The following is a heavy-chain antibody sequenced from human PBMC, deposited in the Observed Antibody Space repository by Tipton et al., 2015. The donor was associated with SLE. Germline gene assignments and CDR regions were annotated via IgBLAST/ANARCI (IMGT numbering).Heavy chain of an antibody. CDR3: AREGVLLEAFDI. Sequence: SLRLSCAASGFTFTSSWMNWVRQAPGKGLEWVAAIWSNGRNEHHADSVKGRFTITRDNPKNTLYLQMNSLRAEDTAVYYCAREGVLLEAFDIWGQGTMVTVSS. CDR2: IWSNGRNE. V-gene: IGHV3-33*08. D-gene: IGHD3-3*01. CDR1: GFTFTSSW. J-gene: IGHJ3*02.